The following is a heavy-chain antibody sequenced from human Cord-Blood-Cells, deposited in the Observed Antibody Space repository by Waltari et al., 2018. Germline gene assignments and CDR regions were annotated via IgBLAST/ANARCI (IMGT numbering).Heavy chain of an antibody. CDR2: ISYDGSNK. CDR1: GFTFSSYA. V-gene: IGHV3-30-3*01. Sequence: QVQLVESGGGVVQPGRSLRLSCAASGFTFSSYAMHWVRQAPGKGLEWVAVISYDGSNKDYADSVKGRFTISRDNSKNTLYLQMNSLRAEDTAVYYCARDQVGDIAARRGWFDPWGQGTLVTVSS. J-gene: IGHJ5*02. D-gene: IGHD6-6*01. CDR3: ARDQVGDIAARRGWFDP.